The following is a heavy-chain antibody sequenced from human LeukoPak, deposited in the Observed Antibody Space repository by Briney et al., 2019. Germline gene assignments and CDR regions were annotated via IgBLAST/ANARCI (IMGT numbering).Heavy chain of an antibody. CDR3: ARDEWVQTVAGTRTEFDY. CDR1: GFTFSSYS. Sequence: PGGSLGLSCAASGFTFSSYSMNWDRQAPGKGREWGSYISSSSSTIYYADSVKGRFTISRDNAKNSRYLQMNSLRAEDTAVYYCARDEWVQTVAGTRTEFDYWGQGTLVTVSS. J-gene: IGHJ4*02. V-gene: IGHV3-48*01. CDR2: ISSSSSTI. D-gene: IGHD6-19*01.